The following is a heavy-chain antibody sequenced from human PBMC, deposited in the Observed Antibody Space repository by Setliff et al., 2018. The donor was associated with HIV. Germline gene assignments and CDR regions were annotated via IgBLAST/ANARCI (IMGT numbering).Heavy chain of an antibody. Sequence: ASVKVSCKASGYAFNSYTLNWVRQAPGQGLEWMGWINIRSGDTGYAQNFQGRVTMTRDTSMNTAYMELSNLRFEDTAVYYCARGVDAGSDYWGQGTLVTVSS. CDR1: GYAFNSYT. CDR2: INIRSGDT. J-gene: IGHJ4*02. CDR3: ARGVDAGSDY. D-gene: IGHD3-10*01. V-gene: IGHV1-8*01.